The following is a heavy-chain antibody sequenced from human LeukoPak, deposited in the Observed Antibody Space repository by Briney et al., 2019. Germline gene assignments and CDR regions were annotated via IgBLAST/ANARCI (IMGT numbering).Heavy chain of an antibody. CDR1: GYTFTTFG. J-gene: IGHJ4*02. CDR2: ISPYNGNT. D-gene: IGHD5-18*01. V-gene: IGHV1-18*01. Sequence: ASVKVSCKTSGYTFTTFGINWVRQAPGQELEWMGWISPYNGNTNYAQKLQGRVTMTTDTSTNTAYMELRSLRSDDTAVYYCARDKGRAYSYGYVDSWGQGTLVTVS. CDR3: ARDKGRAYSYGYVDS.